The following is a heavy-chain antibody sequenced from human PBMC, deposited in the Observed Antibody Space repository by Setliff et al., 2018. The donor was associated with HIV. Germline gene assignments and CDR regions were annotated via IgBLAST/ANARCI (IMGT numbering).Heavy chain of an antibody. CDR1: GGSISGYY. CDR2: IYSSVST. V-gene: IGHV4-4*09. D-gene: IGHD3-22*01. CDR3: VRHGYYYDFMDI. Sequence: PSETLSLTCTVSGGSISGYYWSWVRQSPGKGLAWIGYIYSSVSTNFNPSLESRVTLSIDTSKNQFSLNLTFMTAADTAVSFCVRHGYYYDFMDIWGQGTVVTVSS. J-gene: IGHJ3*02.